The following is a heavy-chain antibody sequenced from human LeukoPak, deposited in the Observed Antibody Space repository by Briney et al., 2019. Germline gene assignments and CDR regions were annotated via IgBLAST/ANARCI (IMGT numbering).Heavy chain of an antibody. CDR2: ISYIGSTI. J-gene: IGHJ2*01. Sequence: PGGSLRLSCAASGFTFSDYYMIWIRQAPGKGLEWVSYISYIGSTIFYADSVKGRFTISRDNAKNSLYLQMNSLRAEDTAVYYCAKVPGGQRLALWYFDLWGRGTLVTVSS. D-gene: IGHD6-25*01. CDR3: AKVPGGQRLALWYFDL. V-gene: IGHV3-11*01. CDR1: GFTFSDYY.